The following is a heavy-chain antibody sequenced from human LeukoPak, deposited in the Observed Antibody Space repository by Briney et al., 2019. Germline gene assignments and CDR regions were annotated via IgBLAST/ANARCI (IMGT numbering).Heavy chain of an antibody. CDR3: ASGGTYYDFWSGYESY. J-gene: IGHJ4*02. CDR2: IWYGGSNK. V-gene: IGHV3-33*08. CDR1: GFTFSSYG. D-gene: IGHD3-3*01. Sequence: PGGSLRLSCAASGFTFSSYGMHWVRQAPGKGLEWVAVIWYGGSNKYYADSVKGRFTISRDNSKNTLYLQMNSLRAEDTAVYYCASGGTYYDFWSGYESYWGQGTLVTVSS.